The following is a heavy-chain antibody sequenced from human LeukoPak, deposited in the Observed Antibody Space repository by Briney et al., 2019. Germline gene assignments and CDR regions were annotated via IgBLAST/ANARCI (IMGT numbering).Heavy chain of an antibody. J-gene: IGHJ4*02. V-gene: IGHV1-69*06. D-gene: IGHD2-15*01. CDR3: ARPHCSGGSCYVFNY. CDR1: GGTFSSYA. CDR2: IIPIFGTA. Sequence: SVKVSCKASGGTFSSYAISWVRQAPGQGLEWMGGIIPIFGTANYAQKFQGRVTITADKSTSTAYMELSSLRSEDTAVYYCARPHCSGGSCYVFNYWGQGTLVTVSS.